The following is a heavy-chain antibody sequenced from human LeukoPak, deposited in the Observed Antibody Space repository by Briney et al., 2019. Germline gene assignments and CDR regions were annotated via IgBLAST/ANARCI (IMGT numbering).Heavy chain of an antibody. CDR2: IYYSGST. D-gene: IGHD4/OR15-4a*01. V-gene: IGHV4-59*01. Sequence: SETLSLTCTVSGGSISSYYWSWIRQPPGKGLEWIGYIYYSGSTNYNPSLKSRVTISVDTSKNQFSLELSSVTAADTAVYYCAREYGGDALDIWGQGTMVTVSS. CDR3: AREYGGDALDI. CDR1: GGSISSYY. J-gene: IGHJ3*02.